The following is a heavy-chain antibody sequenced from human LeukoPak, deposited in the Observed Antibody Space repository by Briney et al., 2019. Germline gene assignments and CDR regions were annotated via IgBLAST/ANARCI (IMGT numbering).Heavy chain of an antibody. V-gene: IGHV3-48*01. CDR3: AKAAYYDFWSGLGSSFDY. CDR2: ISSSSSTI. CDR1: GFTFSSYS. J-gene: IGHJ4*02. Sequence: GGSLRLSCVASGFTFSSYSMNWVRQAPGKGLEWVSYISSSSSTIYYADSVKGRFTISRDNSKNTLYLQMNSLRAEDTAVYYCAKAAYYDFWSGLGSSFDYWGQGTLVTVSS. D-gene: IGHD3-3*01.